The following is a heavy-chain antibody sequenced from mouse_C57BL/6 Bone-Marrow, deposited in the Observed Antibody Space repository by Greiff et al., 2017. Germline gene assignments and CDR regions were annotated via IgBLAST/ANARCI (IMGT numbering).Heavy chain of an antibody. CDR3: TTDDYEAY. V-gene: IGHV14-4*01. J-gene: IGHJ2*01. Sequence: VQLKQSGAELVRPGASVKLSCTASGFNIKDDYMHWVKQRPEQGLEWIGWIDPENGDTEYASKFQGKATITADTSSNTAYLQLSSLTSEDTAVYYCTTDDYEAYWGQGTTLTVSS. D-gene: IGHD2-4*01. CDR1: GFNIKDDY. CDR2: IDPENGDT.